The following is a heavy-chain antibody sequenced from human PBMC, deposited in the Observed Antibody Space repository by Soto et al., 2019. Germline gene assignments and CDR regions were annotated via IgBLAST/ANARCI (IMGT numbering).Heavy chain of an antibody. Sequence: EMQLVESGGGLVQPGRSLRLSCAASGFIFDEYAMHWVRQAPGKGLEWVSGISWNSGTTGYADSVKGRFTISRDNAKNSLYLQMNSLRVEDTALYYCAKYTMWGGEVDYYGMDVWGQGTTVTVSS. D-gene: IGHD3-16*01. CDR3: AKYTMWGGEVDYYGMDV. CDR2: ISWNSGTT. V-gene: IGHV3-9*01. CDR1: GFIFDEYA. J-gene: IGHJ6*02.